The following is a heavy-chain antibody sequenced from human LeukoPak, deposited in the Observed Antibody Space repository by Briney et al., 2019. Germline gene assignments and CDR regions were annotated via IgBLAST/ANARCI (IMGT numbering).Heavy chain of an antibody. CDR1: GYSISSGYD. CDR2: IHFSGAS. V-gene: IGHV4-38-2*02. D-gene: IGHD3-3*01. J-gene: IGHJ5*02. Sequence: SETLSLTCSVSGYSISSGYDWGWIRQSLEKGLEWIASIHFSGASYYNPSLKSRVTISVDTSKNQVSLKLTSVTAADTAVYYCARDWSGGPIDLWGQGTQVTVSS. CDR3: ARDWSGGPIDL.